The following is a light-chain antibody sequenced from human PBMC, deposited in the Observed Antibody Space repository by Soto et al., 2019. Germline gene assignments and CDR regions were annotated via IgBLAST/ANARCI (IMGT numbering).Light chain of an antibody. V-gene: IGKV3-20*01. CDR2: GAS. J-gene: IGKJ1*01. CDR3: QQYGSSPWT. Sequence: IELTQSPATLSLSPGERPTFSCRASQSVSSTYLAWYQQKPGQAPRLLIFGASSRATGIPDRFSGSGSGTDFTLTISRLEPEDFAVYYCQQYGSSPWTFGQGTKVDIK. CDR1: QSVSSTY.